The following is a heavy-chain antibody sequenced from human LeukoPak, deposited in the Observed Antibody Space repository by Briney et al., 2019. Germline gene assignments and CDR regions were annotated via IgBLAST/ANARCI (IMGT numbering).Heavy chain of an antibody. CDR3: AKDLNKKHYSDTSGNLDAFDI. V-gene: IGHV3-23*01. D-gene: IGHD3-22*01. CDR2: ISGSGDKT. CDR1: GFTFSTYW. Sequence: PGGSLRLSCAASGFTFSTYWMSWVRQAPGKGLEWVSVISGSGDKTHYADSVKGRFTISRDNSKNTLYLQMNSLRAEDTAVYYCAKDLNKKHYSDTSGNLDAFDIWGQGTLVTVSS. J-gene: IGHJ3*02.